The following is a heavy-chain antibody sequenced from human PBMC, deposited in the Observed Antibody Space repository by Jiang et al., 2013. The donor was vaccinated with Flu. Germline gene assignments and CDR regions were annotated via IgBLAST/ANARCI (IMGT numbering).Heavy chain of an antibody. J-gene: IGHJ6*02. Sequence: VQLLESGGDMVQPGGSLRLSCLVSGITVGNNYMSWVRQAPGKGLEWVSIIYSTGATYYADSVKGRFTISRDSSKNTVYLQMNRLRAEDSAVYYCARDVGPWGGQGTTVTVSS. V-gene: IGHV3-66*01. CDR1: GITVGNNY. D-gene: IGHD7-27*01. CDR3: ARDVGPW. CDR2: IYSTGAT.